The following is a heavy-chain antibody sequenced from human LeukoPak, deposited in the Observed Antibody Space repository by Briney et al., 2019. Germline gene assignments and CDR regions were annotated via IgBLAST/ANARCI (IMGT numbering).Heavy chain of an antibody. J-gene: IGHJ4*02. V-gene: IGHV3-74*01. CDR1: GFTFSNYW. CDR3: ARGADSGYSSDN. CDR2: INSDGRST. Sequence: GSLRLSCAASGFTFSNYWMHWVRQAPGKGLVWVSRINSDGRSTNYADSVKGRFTISRDNAKNTLYPQMNSLRAEDTAVYYCARGADSGYSSDNWGQGTLVSVSS. D-gene: IGHD3-9*01.